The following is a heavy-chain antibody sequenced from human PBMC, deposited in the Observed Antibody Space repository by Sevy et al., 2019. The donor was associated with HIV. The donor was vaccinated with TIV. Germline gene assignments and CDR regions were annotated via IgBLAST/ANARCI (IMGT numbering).Heavy chain of an antibody. CDR1: GFTFSNSD. CDR3: AKEYDFWSGYPNNWFDP. Sequence: GGSLRLSCAASGFTFSNSDMNWVHQAPGKGLEWVSGVSWNGSRTHYADSVKGRFIISRDNSRNTLYLQTNSLRAEDTAVYYCAKEYDFWSGYPNNWFDPWGQGTLVTVSS. D-gene: IGHD3-3*01. CDR2: VSWNGSRT. V-gene: IGHV3-35*01. J-gene: IGHJ5*02.